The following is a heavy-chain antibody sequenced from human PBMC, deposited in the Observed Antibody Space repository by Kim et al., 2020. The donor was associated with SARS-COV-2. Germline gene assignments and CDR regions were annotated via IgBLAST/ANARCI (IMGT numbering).Heavy chain of an antibody. J-gene: IGHJ4*02. CDR3: ASLILVRGVSPFDY. V-gene: IGHV4-39*01. Sequence: NPPPKSRGTISVDTSKNQFSLKLSSVTAADTAVYYCASLILVRGVSPFDYWGQGTLVTVSS. D-gene: IGHD3-10*02.